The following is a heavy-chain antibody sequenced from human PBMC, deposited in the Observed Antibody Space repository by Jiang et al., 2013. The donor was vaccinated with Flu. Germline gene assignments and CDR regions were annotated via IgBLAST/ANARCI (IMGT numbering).Heavy chain of an antibody. J-gene: IGHJ4*02. CDR1: GFSLSTSEVG. D-gene: IGHD3-10*01. CDR3: AHRAGLMASFDY. V-gene: IGHV2-5*02. CDR2: IYWDGDE. Sequence: PTQTLTLTCNFSGFSLSTSEVGVGWIRQPPGKALEWLALIYWDGDERYSPSLKSRLTITKDTSKNQVVLTMTNMDPVDTATYYCAHRAGLMASFDYWGQGTLVTVSS.